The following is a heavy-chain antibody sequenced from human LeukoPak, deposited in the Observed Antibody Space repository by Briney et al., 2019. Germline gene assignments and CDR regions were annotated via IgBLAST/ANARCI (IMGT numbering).Heavy chain of an antibody. V-gene: IGHV5-51*01. J-gene: IGHJ4*02. Sequence: GESLKISCKGSGYSFTSYWIGWVRQMPGKGLVWMGIIYPGDSDTRYSPSFQGQVTISADKSISTAYLQWSRLKASDTAMYYCATTERWLSQGGFDYWRQATLVTVSS. CDR3: ATTERWLSQGGFDY. CDR1: GYSFTSYW. D-gene: IGHD5-24*01. CDR2: IYPGDSDT.